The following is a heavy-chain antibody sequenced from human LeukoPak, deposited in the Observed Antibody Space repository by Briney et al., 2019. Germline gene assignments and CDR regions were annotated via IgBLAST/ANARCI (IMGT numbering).Heavy chain of an antibody. Sequence: GASVKVSCKASGYTFTSYGISWVRQAPGQGLEWMGWIIAVIGNTNYAQKLQGRVTMTTDTSTSTAYMELRSLRSDDTAVYYCAREFKRRDGYNWESYYYYGMDVWGQGTTVTVSS. J-gene: IGHJ6*02. CDR1: GYTFTSYG. D-gene: IGHD5-24*01. CDR2: IIAVIGNT. CDR3: AREFKRRDGYNWESYYYYGMDV. V-gene: IGHV1-18*01.